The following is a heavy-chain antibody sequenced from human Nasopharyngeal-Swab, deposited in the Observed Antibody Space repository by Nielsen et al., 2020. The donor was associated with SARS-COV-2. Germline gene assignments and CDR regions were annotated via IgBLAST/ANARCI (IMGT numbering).Heavy chain of an antibody. CDR1: GFTFDDYA. D-gene: IGHD6-13*01. CDR3: AAEATGTDAFDI. CDR2: ISWNSGSI. J-gene: IGHJ3*02. V-gene: IGHV3-9*01. Sequence: SLKISCAASGFTFDDYAMHWVRQAPGKGLEWVSGISWNSGSIGYADSVKGRFTISRDNAKNTLYLQMNSLRAGDTAVYYCAAEATGTDAFDIWGQGTMVTVSS.